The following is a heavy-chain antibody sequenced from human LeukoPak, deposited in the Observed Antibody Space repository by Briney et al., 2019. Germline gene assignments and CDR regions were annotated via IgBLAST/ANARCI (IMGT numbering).Heavy chain of an antibody. V-gene: IGHV4-4*09. CDR1: GGSIRSYY. CDR3: ARGLYCSGGSCYSDY. Sequence: ETLSLTCTVSGGSIRSYYWSWIRQPTGKGLEWIGYIYTSGSTNYNPSLKSRVTISVDTSKNQFSLELSSVTAADTAVYYCARGLYCSGGSCYSDYWGQGTLVTVSS. CDR2: IYTSGST. J-gene: IGHJ4*02. D-gene: IGHD2-15*01.